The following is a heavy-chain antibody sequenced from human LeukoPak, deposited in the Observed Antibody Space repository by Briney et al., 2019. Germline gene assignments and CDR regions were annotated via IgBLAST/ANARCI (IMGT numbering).Heavy chain of an antibody. Sequence: ASVKVSCKASGGTFSSYAISWVRQAPGQGLEWMGRIIPILGIANYAQKFQGRVTMTRDTSTSTVYMELSSLRSEDTAVYYCARDYYGSGTWGQGTLVTVSS. D-gene: IGHD3-10*01. CDR1: GGTFSSYA. V-gene: IGHV1-69*04. J-gene: IGHJ5*02. CDR2: IIPILGIA. CDR3: ARDYYGSGT.